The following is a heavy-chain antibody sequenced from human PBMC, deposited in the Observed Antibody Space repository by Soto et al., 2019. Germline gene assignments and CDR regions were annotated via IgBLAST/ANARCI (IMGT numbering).Heavy chain of an antibody. D-gene: IGHD6-13*01. Sequence: ASVKVSCKASGYTFIHYAMHWVRQAPGQRLEWMGWVRTGDGNTDYSQKFQGRVTITRDTSASTTYMELSGLRSEDTAVYYCARENPPAAGSYYDYWGQGTQVTVSS. CDR2: VRTGDGNT. CDR1: GYTFIHYA. J-gene: IGHJ4*02. CDR3: ARENPPAAGSYYDY. V-gene: IGHV1-3*04.